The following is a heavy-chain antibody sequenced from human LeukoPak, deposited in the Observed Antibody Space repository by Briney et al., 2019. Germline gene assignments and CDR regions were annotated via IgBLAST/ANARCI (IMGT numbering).Heavy chain of an antibody. CDR2: ISYSGST. J-gene: IGHJ4*02. D-gene: IGHD6-19*01. V-gene: IGHV4-59*08. CDR1: GGAINSYY. CDR3: ARGWFYFDY. Sequence: SETLSLTCTVSGGAINSYYWSWIRQPPGKGLEWIGYISYSGSTNYNPSVRSRVTISVDTSKNQFSLKLTSVTAADTAVYYCARGWFYFDYWGQASEDAVSS.